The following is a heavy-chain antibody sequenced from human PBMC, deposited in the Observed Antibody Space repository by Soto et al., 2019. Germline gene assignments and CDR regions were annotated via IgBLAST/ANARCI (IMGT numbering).Heavy chain of an antibody. CDR1: GAYVSDFS. V-gene: IGHV4-4*07. CDR3: ARESGENWTYEAH. CDR2: ITVNGIT. Sequence: SLTCTVSGAYVSDFSWSWIRQPAGKGLEWIGRITVNGITQYTPSSRSRVTMSMDTSRNQFSLNLQSATAADTALYYCARESGENWTYEAHWGQGTLVTVYS. J-gene: IGHJ1*01. D-gene: IGHD1-7*01.